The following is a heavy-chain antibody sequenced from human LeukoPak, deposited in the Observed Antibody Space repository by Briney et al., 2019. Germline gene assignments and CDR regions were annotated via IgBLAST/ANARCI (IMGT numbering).Heavy chain of an antibody. CDR3: ARGREYSSSWYPNYLDY. CDR2: INHSGSH. Sequence: PSDTLSLTCAVYGRSFSGYYWRWIRQPPGKGLEWIGEINHSGSHNYNPSLKSRVTISVDTSKNQFSLRLRSVTAADTAVYYCARGREYSSSWYPNYLDYWGQGTLVSVSS. CDR1: GRSFSGYY. J-gene: IGHJ4*02. D-gene: IGHD6-13*01. V-gene: IGHV4-34*01.